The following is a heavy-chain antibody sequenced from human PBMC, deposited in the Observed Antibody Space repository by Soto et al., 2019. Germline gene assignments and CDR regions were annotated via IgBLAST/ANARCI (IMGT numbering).Heavy chain of an antibody. CDR1: GYTFSSYG. Sequence: QVQLVQSGDEVKKPGASVKVSCKASGYTFSSYGISWVRQAPGQGLEWMGWISGYNGNTNYAQKVQGRVTMTTDTSTSTAYMELRSLRSDDTAVYCCARDIELRHFDWLRAFEHWGQGTLVTVSS. CDR2: ISGYNGNT. D-gene: IGHD3-9*01. J-gene: IGHJ4*02. CDR3: ARDIELRHFDWLRAFEH. V-gene: IGHV1-18*01.